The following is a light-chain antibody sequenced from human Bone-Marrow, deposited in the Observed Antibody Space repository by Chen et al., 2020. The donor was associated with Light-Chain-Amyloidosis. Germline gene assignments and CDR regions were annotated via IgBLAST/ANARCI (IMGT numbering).Light chain of an antibody. CDR2: LAS. Sequence: DIQMTQSPSTLSASVGDRVTITCRASQDINSCLAWYQQKPGKAPKLLIYLASNLERGVPSRFSGTRSGTEFTLTISSLQPDDVATYYCQHYNTYSRTFGQGTKVEIK. J-gene: IGKJ1*01. CDR3: QHYNTYSRT. V-gene: IGKV1-5*03. CDR1: QDINSC.